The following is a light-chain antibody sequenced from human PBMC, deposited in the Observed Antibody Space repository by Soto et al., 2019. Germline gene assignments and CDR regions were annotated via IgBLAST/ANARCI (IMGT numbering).Light chain of an antibody. Sequence: QSVLTQPASVSGSPGQPITISCTGTSSDVGAYNYVSWYQHHPGKAPKLMVYEVNKRPSGVPDRFSGSKSGNTASLTVSGLQAEDEADYYCTSHAGTINFPYIFGTGTKV. CDR1: SSDVGAYNY. V-gene: IGLV2-8*01. CDR3: TSHAGTINFPYI. J-gene: IGLJ1*01. CDR2: EVN.